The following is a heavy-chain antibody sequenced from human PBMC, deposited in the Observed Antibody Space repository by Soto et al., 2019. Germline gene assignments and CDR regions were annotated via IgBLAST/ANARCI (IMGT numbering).Heavy chain of an antibody. Sequence: QVQLVESGGGVVQPGRSLRLSCAASGFVFDTYGMHWVRQAPGKGLEWVADIWYDGSNRNYADSVKGRFTISRDNSKNTLYLQTPSLRAEDTAVYFCARPGNDDGFDPWGQGTLVIVSS. J-gene: IGHJ5*02. CDR3: ARPGNDDGFDP. D-gene: IGHD1-1*01. V-gene: IGHV3-33*01. CDR2: IWYDGSNR. CDR1: GFVFDTYG.